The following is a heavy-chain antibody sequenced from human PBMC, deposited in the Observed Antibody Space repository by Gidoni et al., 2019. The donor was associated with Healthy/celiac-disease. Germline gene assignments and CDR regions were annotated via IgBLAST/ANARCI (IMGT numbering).Heavy chain of an antibody. J-gene: IGHJ4*02. CDR3: ARDPGGIAASFDY. D-gene: IGHD6-13*01. Sequence: EVQLVESGGGLVKPGGFLSLSCAAPGFTFSGYSMNWVRQAPGKGLEWVSSISSSSSYIYYADSEKGRFTIARDNDKNSLYLQMNSLRAEDTAVYYCARDPGGIAASFDYWGQETLVTVSS. CDR2: ISSSSSYI. CDR1: GFTFSGYS. V-gene: IGHV3-21*01.